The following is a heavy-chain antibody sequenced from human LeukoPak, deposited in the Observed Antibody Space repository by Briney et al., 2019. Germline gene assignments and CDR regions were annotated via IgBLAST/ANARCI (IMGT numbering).Heavy chain of an antibody. Sequence: ASVKVSCKASGGTFSSYAISWVRQAPGQGLEWMGRIIPILGIANYAQKFQGRVTITADKSTSTAYMELSSLRSEDTAVYYCASGGSIAAAGSGWVDWFDPWGQGTLVTVSS. J-gene: IGHJ5*02. CDR2: IIPILGIA. CDR3: ASGGSIAAAGSGWVDWFDP. CDR1: GGTFSSYA. D-gene: IGHD6-13*01. V-gene: IGHV1-69*04.